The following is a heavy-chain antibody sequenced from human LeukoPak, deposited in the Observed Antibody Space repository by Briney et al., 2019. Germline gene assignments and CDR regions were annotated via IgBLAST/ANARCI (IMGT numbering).Heavy chain of an antibody. CDR1: GYTFTNYG. D-gene: IGHD6-13*01. Sequence: ASVKVSCKASGYTFTNYGISWMRQAPGQGLEWMGWISVFNGNTNYAQMLQGRVTMTGDTSTSTAYMELRSLRSDNTAVYYCARDGSSNWYANFDSYYMDVWGKGTTVTVSS. J-gene: IGHJ6*03. V-gene: IGHV1-18*01. CDR3: ARDGSSNWYANFDSYYMDV. CDR2: ISVFNGNT.